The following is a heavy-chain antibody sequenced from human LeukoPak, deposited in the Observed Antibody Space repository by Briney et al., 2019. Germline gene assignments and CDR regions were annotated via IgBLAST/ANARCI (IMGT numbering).Heavy chain of an antibody. D-gene: IGHD2-2*01. CDR3: ARAGDRVVPDAFGAYYLDY. Sequence: GRSLRLSCAASGFTFSSYGMHWVRQAPGKGLEWVAVIWYDGSNKYYADSVKGRFTISRDNSKNTLYLQMNSLRAEDTAVYYCARAGDRVVPDAFGAYYLDYWGQGTLVTVSS. J-gene: IGHJ4*02. CDR2: IWYDGSNK. V-gene: IGHV3-33*01. CDR1: GFTFSSYG.